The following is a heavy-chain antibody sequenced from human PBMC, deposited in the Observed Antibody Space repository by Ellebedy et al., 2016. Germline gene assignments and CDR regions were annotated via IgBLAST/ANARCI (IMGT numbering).Heavy chain of an antibody. CDR2: ISSSSSTI. CDR1: GFTFSSYS. Sequence: GGSLRLSCAASGFTFSSYSMNWVRQAPGKGLGWVSYISSSSSTIYYADSVKGRFTISRDNAKNSLYLQMNSLRDEDTAVYYCAREYDFWSGYYLITLDYWGQGTLVTVSS. V-gene: IGHV3-48*02. CDR3: AREYDFWSGYYLITLDY. J-gene: IGHJ4*02. D-gene: IGHD3-3*01.